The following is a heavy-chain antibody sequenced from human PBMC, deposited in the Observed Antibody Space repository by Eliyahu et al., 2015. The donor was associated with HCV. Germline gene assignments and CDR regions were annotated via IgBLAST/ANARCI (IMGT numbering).Heavy chain of an antibody. V-gene: IGHV3-74*01. Sequence: VESGGALIQPGGSLRLSCEARGFMPANFWIHWVRQSPGKGPVWVSRISGDGSATTYADSVKGRFTVSRDNVLSKVFLHLTSLTIEDTGVYYCTPVFSDNDAFDVWGQGTMVTV. J-gene: IGHJ3*01. CDR3: TPVFSDNDAFDV. CDR2: ISGDGSAT. CDR1: GFMPANFW.